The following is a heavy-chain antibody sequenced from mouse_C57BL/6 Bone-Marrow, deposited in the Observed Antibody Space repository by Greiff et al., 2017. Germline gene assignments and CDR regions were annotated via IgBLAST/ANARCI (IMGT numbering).Heavy chain of an antibody. D-gene: IGHD1-1*01. Sequence: VQLQESGAELMKPGASVKLSCKATGYTFTGYWIEWVKPRPGHGLEWIGEILPGSGSTNYNEKFKGKAPFTAATSSNTSYMHLSSLTTEDSAIYYCAGFITTGEDWGQGTLVTVSA. CDR2: ILPGSGST. CDR1: GYTFTGYW. J-gene: IGHJ3*01. CDR3: AGFITTGED. V-gene: IGHV1-9*01.